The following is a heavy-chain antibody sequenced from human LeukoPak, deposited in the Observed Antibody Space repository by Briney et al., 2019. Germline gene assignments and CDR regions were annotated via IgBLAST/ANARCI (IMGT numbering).Heavy chain of an antibody. V-gene: IGHV4-34*01. J-gene: IGHJ6*03. CDR3: ARRGPTMVLGVIISYMDV. CDR1: GVSFSGYY. CDR2: INHSGST. D-gene: IGHD3-10*01. Sequence: SETLSVTCADYGVSFSGYYWSWIRQPPGKGLEWIGEINHSGSTNYNPSLKSRVTISVDTSKNQISLKLNSVTASDTAVYYCARRGPTMVLGVIISYMDVWGKGTTVTISS.